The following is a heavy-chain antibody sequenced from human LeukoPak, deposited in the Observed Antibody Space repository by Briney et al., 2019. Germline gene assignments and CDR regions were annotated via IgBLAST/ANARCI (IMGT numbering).Heavy chain of an antibody. V-gene: IGHV1-69*13. CDR1: GGTFSSYA. J-gene: IGHJ4*02. Sequence: ASVKVSCKASGGTFSSYAISWVRQAPGQGLEWMGGIIPIFGTAEYAQKFRDRVTITADESTSTAYMELSSLRSEDTAVYFCASAPTYYSGSENYWGQGTLVTVSA. D-gene: IGHD3-10*01. CDR2: IIPIFGTA. CDR3: ASAPTYYSGSENY.